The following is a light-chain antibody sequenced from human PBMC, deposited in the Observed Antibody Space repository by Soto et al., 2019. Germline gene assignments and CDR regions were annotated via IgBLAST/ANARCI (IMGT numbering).Light chain of an antibody. J-gene: IGLJ1*01. CDR1: SSDVGGYNS. CDR3: SSYAGSNEYV. CDR2: EVT. V-gene: IGLV2-8*01. Sequence: QSALTQPPSASGSPGQSVTISCTGTSSDVGGYNSVSWYQQHPGKAPKLMIYEVTKRPSGVPDRFSGSKSANTASLTVSGLQAEDEADYYCSSYAGSNEYVFGTGTKLTVL.